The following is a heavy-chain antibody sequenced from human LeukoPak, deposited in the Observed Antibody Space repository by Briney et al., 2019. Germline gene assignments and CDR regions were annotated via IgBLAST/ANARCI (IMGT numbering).Heavy chain of an antibody. Sequence: SETLSLTCAVYGGSFSGYYWSWIRQPPGKGLEWIGEINHSGSTNYNPSLKSRVTISVATSQNQFSLTLSSVTAADTAVYYCARYSRYRDFDYWGQGTLVTVSS. CDR1: GGSFSGYY. V-gene: IGHV4-34*01. CDR3: ARYSRYRDFDY. CDR2: INHSGST. D-gene: IGHD5-12*01. J-gene: IGHJ4*02.